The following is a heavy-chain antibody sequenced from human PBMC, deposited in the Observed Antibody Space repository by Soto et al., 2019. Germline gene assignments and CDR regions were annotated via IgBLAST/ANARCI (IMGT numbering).Heavy chain of an antibody. CDR3: ATPLAAAGGSYYYYYGMDV. D-gene: IGHD6-13*01. CDR2: ISYDGSNK. J-gene: IGHJ6*02. V-gene: IGHV3-30-3*01. CDR1: GFTFSSYA. Sequence: QVQLVESGGGVVQPGRSLRLSCAASGFTFSSYAMHWVRQAPGKGLEWVAVISYDGSNKYYADSVKGRFTISRDNSQNQIYQQMNSLRAQDMDVYYWATPLAAAGGSYYYYYGMDVWGQGATVTVSS.